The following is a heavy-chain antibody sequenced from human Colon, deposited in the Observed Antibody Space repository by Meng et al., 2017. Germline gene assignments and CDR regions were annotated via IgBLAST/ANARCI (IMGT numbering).Heavy chain of an antibody. CDR3: ARVEVGITSGNY. Sequence: VYLVRVGAEGRKPGASMKVSCKASGYSFIDYGISWVRQAPGQGLEWMGWMNPNSGNTGYAQEFQGRVTMTRNTAISTAYMELSRLRSEDTAVYYCARVEVGITSGNYWGQGTLVTVSS. J-gene: IGHJ4*02. CDR1: GYSFIDYG. D-gene: IGHD1-26*01. CDR2: MNPNSGNT. V-gene: IGHV1-8*02.